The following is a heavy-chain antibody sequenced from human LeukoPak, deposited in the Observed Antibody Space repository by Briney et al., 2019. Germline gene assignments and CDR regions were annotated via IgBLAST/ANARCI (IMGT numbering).Heavy chain of an antibody. D-gene: IGHD6-13*01. CDR3: ARDFGFDSSSWYFDY. V-gene: IGHV1-3*01. CDR2: INAGNGNT. Sequence: GASVKVSCKASGYTFTSYAMHWVRQAPGQRLEWMGWINAGNGNTKYSQKFQGRVTITRDTSASTAYMELSSQRSEDTAVYYCARDFGFDSSSWYFDYWGQGTLVTVSS. J-gene: IGHJ4*02. CDR1: GYTFTSYA.